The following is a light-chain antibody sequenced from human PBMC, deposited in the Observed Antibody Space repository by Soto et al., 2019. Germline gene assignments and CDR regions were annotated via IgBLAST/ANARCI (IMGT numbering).Light chain of an antibody. CDR1: SNDVWTYNL. Sequence: QSVLTQPASVSGSPGQSITISCTATSNDVWTYNLVSWYQQHPGKAPKLLLFEASKRPLETSVRFSGSKSGNTASLTSSGLQSEDEGHYYCCSYGRSRTFGVVFGVGTKLTVL. CDR2: EAS. V-gene: IGLV2-23*02. CDR3: CSYGRSRTFGVV. J-gene: IGLJ3*02.